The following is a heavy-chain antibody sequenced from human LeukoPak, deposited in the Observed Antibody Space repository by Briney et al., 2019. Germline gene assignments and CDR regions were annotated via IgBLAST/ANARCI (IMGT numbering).Heavy chain of an antibody. V-gene: IGHV1-24*01. CDR2: FDPEDGET. CDR1: GYTLTELS. J-gene: IGHJ4*02. Sequence: ASVKVSCKVSGYTLTELSMHWVRQAPGKGLEWMGGFDPEDGETIYAQKFQGRVTMTEDTSTGTAYMELSSLRSEETAVYYCATECGYSGYDSCEDYWGQGTLVTVSS. D-gene: IGHD5-12*01. CDR3: ATECGYSGYDSCEDY.